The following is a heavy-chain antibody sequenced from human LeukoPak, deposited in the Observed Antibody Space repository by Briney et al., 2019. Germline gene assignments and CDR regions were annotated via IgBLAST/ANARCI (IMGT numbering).Heavy chain of an antibody. Sequence: GGSLRLSCAASGFIFDDYGMSWVRQAPGKGLEWVSGINWNGGRTGYADSVEGRFTISRDNAKNSQYLQMNSLRVEDTALYYCARAQTYGDSRLLLDYWGQGTLVTVSS. CDR2: INWNGGRT. CDR3: ARAQTYGDSRLLLDY. J-gene: IGHJ4*02. D-gene: IGHD2-21*02. CDR1: GFIFDDYG. V-gene: IGHV3-20*04.